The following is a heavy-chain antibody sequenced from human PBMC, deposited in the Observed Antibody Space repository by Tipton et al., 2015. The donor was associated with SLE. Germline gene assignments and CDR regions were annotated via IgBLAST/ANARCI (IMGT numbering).Heavy chain of an antibody. CDR2: ISYSEITNSGST. CDR3: ARHSIKRWFDA. CDR1: GDSISSYNW. V-gene: IGHV4-59*08. Sequence: GLVKPSGTLSLTCAVSGDSISSYNWWTWIRQPPGKGLEWIGFISYSEITNSGSTNYNPSLKSRVTISVDTSKNQLSLKLNSVTAADTATHYCARHSIKRWFDAWGQGTLVTVSS. J-gene: IGHJ5*02. D-gene: IGHD5-24*01.